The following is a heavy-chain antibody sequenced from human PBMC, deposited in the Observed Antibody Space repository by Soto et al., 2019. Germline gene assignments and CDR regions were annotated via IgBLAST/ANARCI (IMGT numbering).Heavy chain of an antibody. D-gene: IGHD3-3*01. CDR1: GGSISSSSYY. V-gene: IGHV4-39*02. CDR2: IYYSGST. J-gene: IGHJ3*02. CDR3: ARDGISDFGVVNDAFDI. Sequence: TSETLSLTCTVSGGSISSSSYYWGWIRQPPGKGLEWIGEIYYSGSTNYNPSLKSRVTISVDTSKNQFSLKLSSVTAADTAVYYCARDGISDFGVVNDAFDIWRQGTMVTVPS.